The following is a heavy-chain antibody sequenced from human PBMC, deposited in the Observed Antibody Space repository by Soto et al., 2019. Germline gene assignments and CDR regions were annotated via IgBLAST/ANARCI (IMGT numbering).Heavy chain of an antibody. CDR3: ARDLSEWYSSSWYPGGPAYTNWFDP. CDR1: GGSISSGGYY. D-gene: IGHD6-13*01. V-gene: IGHV4-31*03. J-gene: IGHJ5*02. CDR2: IYYSGST. Sequence: SETLSLTCTVSGGSISSGGYYWSWIRQHPGKGLEWIGYIYYSGSTYYNPSLKSRVTISVDTSKNQFSLKLSSVTAADTAVYYCARDLSEWYSSSWYPGGPAYTNWFDPWGQGTLVTVSS.